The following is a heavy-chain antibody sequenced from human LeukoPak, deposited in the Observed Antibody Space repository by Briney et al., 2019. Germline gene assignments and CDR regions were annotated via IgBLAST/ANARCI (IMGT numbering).Heavy chain of an antibody. V-gene: IGHV4-34*01. CDR1: GGSISSYY. CDR3: ARGRGDSSGYYYFDY. Sequence: SETLSLTCTVSGGSISSYYWSWIRQPPGKGLEWIGEINHSGSTNYNPSLKSRVTISVDTSKNQFSLKLSSVTAADTAVYYCARGRGDSSGYYYFDYWGQGTLVTVSS. D-gene: IGHD3-22*01. J-gene: IGHJ4*02. CDR2: INHSGST.